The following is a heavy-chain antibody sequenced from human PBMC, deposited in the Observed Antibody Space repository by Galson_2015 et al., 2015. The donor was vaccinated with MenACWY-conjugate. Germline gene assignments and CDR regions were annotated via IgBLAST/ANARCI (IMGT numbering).Heavy chain of an antibody. J-gene: IGHJ5*02. Sequence: SLRLSCAASGFTFSSYGMHWVRQAPGKGLEWAAFIRYDGSNKYYADSVKGRFTISRDNSKNTLYLQMNSLRAEDTAVYYCAKGIVLVSWFDPWGQGTLVTVSS. CDR1: GFTFSSYG. D-gene: IGHD2-8*01. CDR2: IRYDGSNK. CDR3: AKGIVLVSWFDP. V-gene: IGHV3-30*02.